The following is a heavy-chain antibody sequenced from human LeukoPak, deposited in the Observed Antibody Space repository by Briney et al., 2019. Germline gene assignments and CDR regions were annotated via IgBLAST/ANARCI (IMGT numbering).Heavy chain of an antibody. V-gene: IGHV1-69*01. CDR1: GGTFSSYA. CDR3: RYYYDSSGYFTLDY. Sequence: SVKVSCKASGGTFSSYAISWVRQAPGQGLEWMGGNIPIFGTANYAQKFQGRVTVTADESTSTAYMELSSLRSEDTAVYYCRYYYDSSGYFTLDYWGQGTLVTVSS. J-gene: IGHJ4*02. D-gene: IGHD3-22*01. CDR2: NIPIFGTA.